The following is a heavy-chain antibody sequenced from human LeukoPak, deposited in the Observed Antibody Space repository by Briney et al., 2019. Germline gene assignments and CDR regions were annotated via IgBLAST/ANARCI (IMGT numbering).Heavy chain of an antibody. J-gene: IGHJ4*02. CDR2: MSYDGSNK. Sequence: GRSLRLSCGASGFIFRNYVIHWVRQAPGKGLEWVAVMSYDGSNKYYADSAKGRFTISRDSPKNTLYLQMNSLRAEDTAVYYCARTREQQLVRGGLDSWGQGTLVTVSS. CDR3: ARTREQQLVRGGLDS. D-gene: IGHD6-13*01. CDR1: GFIFRNYV. V-gene: IGHV3-30*03.